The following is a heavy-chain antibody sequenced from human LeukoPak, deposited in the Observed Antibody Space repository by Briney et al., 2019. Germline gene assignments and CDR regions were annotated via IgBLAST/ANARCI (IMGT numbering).Heavy chain of an antibody. J-gene: IGHJ1*01. CDR3: ARHPQY. CDR2: IYDSGST. V-gene: IGHV4-39*01. CDR1: GGSISSSVYY. Sequence: PSETLSLTCIVSGGSISSSVYYWGWIRQPPGKGLEWIGSIYDSGSTYYNPSLKSRVAISVDTSKNQVALKLTSVTAADTAVYYCARHPQYWGQGTLVTVSS.